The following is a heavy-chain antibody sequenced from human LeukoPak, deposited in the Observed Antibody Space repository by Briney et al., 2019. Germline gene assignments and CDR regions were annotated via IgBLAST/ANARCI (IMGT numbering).Heavy chain of an antibody. CDR2: IKEDGSEK. J-gene: IGHJ4*02. CDR3: ARDLYRIVVVPHYFDY. CDR1: GFTFSNYW. D-gene: IGHD3-22*01. V-gene: IGHV3-7*01. Sequence: GGSLRLSCAASGFTFSNYWMSWVRQAPGKGLEWVANIKEDGSEKYYVDSVKGRFTISRDNAKNSLYLQMNSLRAEDTAVYYCARDLYRIVVVPHYFDYWGQGTLVTVSS.